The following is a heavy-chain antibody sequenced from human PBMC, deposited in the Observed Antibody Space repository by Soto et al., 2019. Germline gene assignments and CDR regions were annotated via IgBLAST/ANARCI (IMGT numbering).Heavy chain of an antibody. V-gene: IGHV3-9*01. D-gene: IGHD4-17*01. Sequence: GGSLRLSCAASGFTFDDYAMHWVRQAPGKGLEWVSGISWNSGSIGYADSVKGRFTISRDNAKNSLYLQMNSLRAEDTALYYCAKVSTTGRDFDYWGQGTLVTVSS. CDR2: ISWNSGSI. CDR3: AKVSTTGRDFDY. CDR1: GFTFDDYA. J-gene: IGHJ4*02.